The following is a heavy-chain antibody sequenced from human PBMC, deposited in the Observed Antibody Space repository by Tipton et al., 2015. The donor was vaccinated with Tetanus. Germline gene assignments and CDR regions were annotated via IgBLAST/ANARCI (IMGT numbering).Heavy chain of an antibody. D-gene: IGHD3-3*01. CDR1: GFTFSSYA. J-gene: IGHJ4*02. CDR2: ISGSGGST. CDR3: AKDDPGFGVVSRNY. V-gene: IGHV3-23*01. Sequence: SLRLSCAASGFTFSSYAMSWVRQAPGKGLEWVSAISGSGGSTYYADFAKGRFTISRDNSKNTLYLQMNSLRAEDTAVYYCAKDDPGFGVVSRNYWGQGTLVTVSS.